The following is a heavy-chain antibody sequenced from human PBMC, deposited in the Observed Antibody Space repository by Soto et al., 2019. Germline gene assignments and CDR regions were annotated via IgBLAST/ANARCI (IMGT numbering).Heavy chain of an antibody. CDR3: ATYRRGEGGRGY. J-gene: IGHJ4*02. CDR2: YSDST. V-gene: IGHV4-59*08. D-gene: IGHD3-16*01. Sequence: WIWIRPPPGKGLEWIGDYSDSTSYSPSLKSRVTISADTSKNQFSLKLSSVTATDTAVYYCATYRRGEGGRGYWGQGTLVTVSS.